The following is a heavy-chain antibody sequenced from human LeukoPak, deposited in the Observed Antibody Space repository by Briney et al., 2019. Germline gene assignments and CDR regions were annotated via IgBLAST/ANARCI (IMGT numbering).Heavy chain of an antibody. V-gene: IGHV1-8*01. CDR3: ARGRSSSWYRRWCDP. CDR2: MNPNSGNT. J-gene: IGHJ5*02. D-gene: IGHD6-13*01. CDR1: GYTFTRYD. Sequence: GASVKASCKASGYTFTRYDINRVRQATGHGLECMGWMNPNSGNTGHAQTFQRRVTMTRNTSISTAYMDLRSLRSEDTAVYYCARGRSSSWYRRWCDPWGQETLVTVSS.